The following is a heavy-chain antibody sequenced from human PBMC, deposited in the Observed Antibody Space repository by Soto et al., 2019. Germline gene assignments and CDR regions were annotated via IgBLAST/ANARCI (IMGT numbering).Heavy chain of an antibody. J-gene: IGHJ4*02. CDR1: GGTFSSYV. Sequence: QVQLVQSGAEVKKPGSSVKVSCKASGGTFSSYVISWVRQAPGQGLEWMGGIIPIFGTANYAQKFQGRVTIIADKSRSTAYMEPSKLRFEDTAGYYCAGDPDDVDYQNSSEFDYWGQGTLVAVSS. CDR2: IIPIFGTA. CDR3: AGDPDDVDYQNSSEFDY. V-gene: IGHV1-69*06. D-gene: IGHD4-17*01.